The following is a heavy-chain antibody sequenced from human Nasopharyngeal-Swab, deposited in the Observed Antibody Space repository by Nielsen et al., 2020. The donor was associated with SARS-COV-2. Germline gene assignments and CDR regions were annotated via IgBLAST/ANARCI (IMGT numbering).Heavy chain of an antibody. J-gene: IGHJ1*01. CDR1: GFTFSSYG. V-gene: IGHV3-30*18. CDR3: AKDPSIVVVTAEYFQH. CDR2: ISYDGSNK. D-gene: IGHD2-21*02. Sequence: GGSLRLSCAASGFTFSSYGMHWVRQAPGRGLKWVAVISYDGSNKYYADSVKGRFTISRDNSKNTLYLQMNSLRADDTAVYYCAKDPSIVVVTAEYFQHWGQGTLVTVSS.